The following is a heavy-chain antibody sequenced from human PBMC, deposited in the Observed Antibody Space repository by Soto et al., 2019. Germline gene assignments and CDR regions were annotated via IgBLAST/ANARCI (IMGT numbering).Heavy chain of an antibody. CDR1: GYTFTDYY. Sequence: GASVKVSCKAPGYTFTDYYIHWVRQAPGQGLEWMGWINPNSGVTDYAQNFQGRVTMTRDTSISTTYMELTRLTSDDSAVYYCTRVKGQFYDFWSGPYGMDVWGQGTTVTVSS. J-gene: IGHJ6*02. D-gene: IGHD3-3*01. V-gene: IGHV1-2*02. CDR3: TRVKGQFYDFWSGPYGMDV. CDR2: INPNSGVT.